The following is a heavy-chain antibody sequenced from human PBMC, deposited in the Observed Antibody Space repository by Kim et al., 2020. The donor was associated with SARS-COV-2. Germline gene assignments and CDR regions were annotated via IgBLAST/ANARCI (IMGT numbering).Heavy chain of an antibody. V-gene: IGHV3-23*01. CDR3: AKPPRSGSYWPYYWYFDL. CDR1: GFTFSSYA. D-gene: IGHD1-26*01. CDR2: ISGSGGST. J-gene: IGHJ2*01. Sequence: GGSLRLSCAASGFTFSSYAMSWVRQAPGKGLEWVSAISGSGGSTYYADSVKGRFTNSRDNSKNTLYLQMNSLRAEDTAVYYCAKPPRSGSYWPYYWYFDLWGRGTLVSVSS.